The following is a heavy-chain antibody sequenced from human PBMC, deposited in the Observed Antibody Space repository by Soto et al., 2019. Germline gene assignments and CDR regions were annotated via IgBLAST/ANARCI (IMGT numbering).Heavy chain of an antibody. V-gene: IGHV4-34*01. J-gene: IGHJ2*01. Sequence: SETLSLTCAVYGGSFSGYYWSWIRQPPGKGLEWMGEINHSGSTNYNPSLKSRVTISVDTSKNQFSLKLSAVTAADTAVYYCARGSDFWSGYAHWYFDLWGRGTLVTVSS. CDR3: ARGSDFWSGYAHWYFDL. D-gene: IGHD3-3*01. CDR2: INHSGST. CDR1: GGSFSGYY.